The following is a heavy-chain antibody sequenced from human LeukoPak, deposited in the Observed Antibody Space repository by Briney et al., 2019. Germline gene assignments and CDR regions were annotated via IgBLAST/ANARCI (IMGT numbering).Heavy chain of an antibody. CDR1: GGSISSYY. CDR2: IYYSGST. J-gene: IGHJ3*02. CDR3: ARGLTVGLNDAFDI. V-gene: IGHV4-59*01. Sequence: SETLSLTCTVSGGSISSYYWSWIRQPPGKGLEWIGYIYYSGSTNHNPSLRSRVTISVDTSKNQFSLKLSSVTAADTAVYYCARGLTVGLNDAFDIWGQGTMVTVSS. D-gene: IGHD4/OR15-4a*01.